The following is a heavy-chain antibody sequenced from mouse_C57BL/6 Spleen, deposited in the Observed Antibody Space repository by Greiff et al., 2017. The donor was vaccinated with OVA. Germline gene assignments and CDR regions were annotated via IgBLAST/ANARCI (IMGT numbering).Heavy chain of an antibody. CDR2: IDPETGGT. D-gene: IGHD1-1*01. J-gene: IGHJ2*01. CDR3: ARSTPVVADYFDY. Sequence: VKPQESGAELVRPGASVTLSFKASGYPFPDYEMHWVKQTPVHGLEWIGAIDPETGGTAYNQKFKGKAILTADKSSSTAYMELRSLTSEDSAVYYCARSTPVVADYFDYWGQGTTLTVSS. V-gene: IGHV1-15*01. CDR1: GYPFPDYE.